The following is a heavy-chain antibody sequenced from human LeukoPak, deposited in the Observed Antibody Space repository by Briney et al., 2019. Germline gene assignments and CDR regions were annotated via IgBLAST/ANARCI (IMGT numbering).Heavy chain of an antibody. CDR2: IRNDGNKK. CDR1: GFTFSSYA. CDR3: VKVDT. J-gene: IGHJ4*02. D-gene: IGHD3-22*01. Sequence: GGSLRLSCAASGFTFSSYAMSWVRQSPGKGLDWVALIRNDGNKKNYAESVKGRFTIPRDNSRNTLYLQMDSLSAEDTAVYYCVKVDTWGQGTLVTVSS. V-gene: IGHV3-30*02.